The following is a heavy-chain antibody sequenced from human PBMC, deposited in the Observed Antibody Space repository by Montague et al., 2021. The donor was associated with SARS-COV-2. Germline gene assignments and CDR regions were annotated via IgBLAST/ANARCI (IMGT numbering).Heavy chain of an antibody. CDR3: ARIPVGSKYYFDS. J-gene: IGHJ4*02. V-gene: IGHV6-1*01. Sequence: CAISGDSVSSNTATWNWIRQSPSRGLEWLGRTYYRSKWYNDYAASVKSRITIDPDTSKHQFSLHLNSVTPEDTAVYYCARIPVGSKYYFDSWGQGTLVTVSS. CDR1: GDSVSSNTAT. CDR2: TYYRSKWYN. D-gene: IGHD2-2*01.